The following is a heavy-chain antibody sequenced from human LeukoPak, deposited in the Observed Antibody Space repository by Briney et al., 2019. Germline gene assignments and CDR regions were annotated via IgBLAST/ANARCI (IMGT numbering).Heavy chain of an antibody. CDR1: GYTFTSYD. V-gene: IGHV1-8*01. J-gene: IGHJ4*02. Sequence: ASVKVSCKASGYTFTSYDINWVRQATAQGLEWMGWMNPNSGSTGYAQKFQGRVTMTRNTSISTAYMELSSLRSEDTAVYYCARGNSGYDYDYFDYWGQGTLVTVSS. CDR3: ARGNSGYDYDYFDY. D-gene: IGHD5-12*01. CDR2: MNPNSGST.